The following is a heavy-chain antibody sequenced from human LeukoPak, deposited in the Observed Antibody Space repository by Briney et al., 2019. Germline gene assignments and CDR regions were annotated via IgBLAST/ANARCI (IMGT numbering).Heavy chain of an antibody. Sequence: ASVKVSCKASGYTFTDYYLHWVRQAPGHGLEWMERISPKSGGTNYAQKFQGRVTVTRDTSISTAYMELSRLRYDDTAVYYCTRGYFYYMDVWDKGTTVTVSS. CDR1: GYTFTDYY. CDR2: ISPKSGGT. J-gene: IGHJ6*03. CDR3: TRGYFYYMDV. V-gene: IGHV1-2*06.